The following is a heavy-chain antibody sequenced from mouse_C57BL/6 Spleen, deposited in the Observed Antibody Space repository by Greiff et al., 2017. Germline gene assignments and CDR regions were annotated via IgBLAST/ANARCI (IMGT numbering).Heavy chain of an antibody. CDR1: GYTFTSYW. CDR2: IYPGSGST. V-gene: IGHV1-55*01. D-gene: IGHD2-3*01. Sequence: VKLQQPGAELVKPGASVKMSCKASGYTFTSYWITWVKQRPGQGLEWIGDIYPGSGSTNYNEKFKSKATLTVDTSSSTAYMQLSSLTSEDSAGYYFARSMGTDYVDHWGQGTTPTGSP. CDR3: ARSMGTDYVDH. J-gene: IGHJ2*01.